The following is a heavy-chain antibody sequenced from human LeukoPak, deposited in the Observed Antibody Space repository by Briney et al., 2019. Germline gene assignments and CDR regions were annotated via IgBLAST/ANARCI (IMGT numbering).Heavy chain of an antibody. CDR1: GFTFGNYA. CDR3: TTSGTRTVLLWFGELSPDDAFDI. CDR2: IKSKTDGGTT. Sequence: GGSLRLSCAASGFTFGNYAMSRVRQAPGKGLEWVGRIKSKTDGGTTDYAAPVKGRFTISRDDSKNTLYLQMNSLKTEDTAVYCCTTSGTRTVLLWFGELSPDDAFDIWGQGTMVTVSS. D-gene: IGHD3-10*01. J-gene: IGHJ3*02. V-gene: IGHV3-15*01.